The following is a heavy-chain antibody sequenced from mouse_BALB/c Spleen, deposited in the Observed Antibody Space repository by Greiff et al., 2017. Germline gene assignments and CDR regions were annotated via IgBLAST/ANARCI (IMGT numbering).Heavy chain of an antibody. CDR1: GYTFTSYV. D-gene: IGHD1-2*01. Sequence: VQLKQSGPELVKPGASVKMSCKASGYTFTSYVMHWVKQKPGQGLEWIGYINPYNDGTKYNEKFKGKATLTSDKSSSTAYMELSSLTSEDSAVYYCARAGDSLLRLRGSWFAYWGQGTLVTVSA. CDR3: ARAGDSLLRLRGSWFAY. J-gene: IGHJ3*01. V-gene: IGHV1-14*01. CDR2: INPYNDGT.